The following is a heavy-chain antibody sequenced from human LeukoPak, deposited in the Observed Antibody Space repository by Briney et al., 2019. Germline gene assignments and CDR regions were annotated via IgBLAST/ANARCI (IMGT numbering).Heavy chain of an antibody. D-gene: IGHD5-12*01. V-gene: IGHV1-3*03. CDR3: ARSPSGYVSYFDY. J-gene: IGHJ4*02. Sequence: ASVTVSCKASASTFSTYAIHWVRQAPGQGLEWMGWINAGNGNTKYSQEFKGRVTITRDTSASTAYMELSSLRSEDMAVYYCARSPSGYVSYFDYWGQGTLVTVSS. CDR1: ASTFSTYA. CDR2: INAGNGNT.